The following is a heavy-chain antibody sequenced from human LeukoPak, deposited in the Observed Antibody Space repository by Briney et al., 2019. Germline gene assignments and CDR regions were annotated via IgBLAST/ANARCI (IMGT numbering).Heavy chain of an antibody. CDR2: FDPEDGET. CDR1: GYTLTELS. D-gene: IGHD6-13*01. CDR3: ATGIAAAGTMYWYFDL. Sequence: GASVKVSCKVSGYTLTELSMHWVRQAPGKGLEWMGGFDPEDGETIYAQKFQGRVTMTEDTSTDTAYMELSSLRSEDTAVYYCATGIAAAGTMYWYFDLWGRGTLVTVSS. V-gene: IGHV1-24*01. J-gene: IGHJ2*01.